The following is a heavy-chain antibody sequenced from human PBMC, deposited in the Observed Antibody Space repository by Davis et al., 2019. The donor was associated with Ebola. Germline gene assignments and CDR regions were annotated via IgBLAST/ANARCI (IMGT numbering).Heavy chain of an antibody. J-gene: IGHJ4*02. CDR3: ARGVRGALDF. CDR1: GYTFTVSY. CDR2: IDPNSGGT. D-gene: IGHD3-10*01. Sequence: ASVKVSCKTSGYTFTVSYIHWVRQAPGQGLQWMGWIDPNSGGTNSSQKFQDGVTMTRDTSTNTVYMELSRLRFDDTAVYYCARGVRGALDFWGQGTLVTISS. V-gene: IGHV1-2*02.